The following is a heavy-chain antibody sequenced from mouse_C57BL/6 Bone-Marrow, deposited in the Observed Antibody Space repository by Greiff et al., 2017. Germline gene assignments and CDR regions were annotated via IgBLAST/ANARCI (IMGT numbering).Heavy chain of an antibody. CDR2: IHPNSGST. J-gene: IGHJ3*01. Sequence: QVQLQQPGAELVKPGASVKLSCKASGYTFTSYWMHWVKQRPGQGLEWIGMIHPNSGSTNYNEKFKSKATLTVDKSSSTAYMQLSSLTAEDSAVYYGARASYYYGSRPFAYWGQGTLVTVSA. CDR1: GYTFTSYW. V-gene: IGHV1-64*01. CDR3: ARASYYYGSRPFAY. D-gene: IGHD1-1*01.